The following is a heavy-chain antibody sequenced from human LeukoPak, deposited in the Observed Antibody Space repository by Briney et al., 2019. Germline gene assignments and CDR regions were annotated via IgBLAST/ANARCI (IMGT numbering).Heavy chain of an antibody. Sequence: SETLSLTCAVSGDSISSGGYFWSWFRHLPGRGLEWIGYIYYDGSAYYNPSLMSRLTISIDTSKTQFSLKLSSVTAADTAVYYCARELGYCSSTSCLSAWFDPWGQGTLVTVSS. CDR3: ARELGYCSSTSCLSAWFDP. CDR2: IYYDGSA. V-gene: IGHV4-31*11. CDR1: GDSISSGGYF. J-gene: IGHJ5*02. D-gene: IGHD2-2*01.